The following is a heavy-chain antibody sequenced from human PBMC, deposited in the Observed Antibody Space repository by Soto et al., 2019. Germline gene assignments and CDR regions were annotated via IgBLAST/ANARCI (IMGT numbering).Heavy chain of an antibody. Sequence: PGGSLRLSCAASGFTFNIFEMHWVRQAPGKGLEWVAVISSDGRNKFYADPVKGRFTISRDNSQNTLSLQMISLRTEDTAVYYCARYFFDISGRHYAFDSWGLRTMVNVSS. D-gene: IGHD3-22*01. CDR2: ISSDGRNK. CDR1: GFTFNIFE. V-gene: IGHV3-30*04. CDR3: ARYFFDISGRHYAFDS. J-gene: IGHJ3*01.